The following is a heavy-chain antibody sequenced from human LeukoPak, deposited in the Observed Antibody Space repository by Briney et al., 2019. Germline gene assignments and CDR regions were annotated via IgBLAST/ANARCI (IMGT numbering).Heavy chain of an antibody. Sequence: PSETLSLTCAIYGGSFSGGYYWSWIRQPPGKGLEWIGEINHSETTNYNPSLKSRVTISVDTSKNQFSLKLTSVTAADTAVYYCASIKTTEGYSFDYWGQGTLVTVSS. CDR1: GGSFSGGYY. CDR2: INHSETT. J-gene: IGHJ4*02. CDR3: ASIKTTEGYSFDY. V-gene: IGHV4-34*01. D-gene: IGHD4-17*01.